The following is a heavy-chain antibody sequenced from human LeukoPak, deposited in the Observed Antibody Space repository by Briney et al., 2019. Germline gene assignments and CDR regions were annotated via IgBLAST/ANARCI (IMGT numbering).Heavy chain of an antibody. CDR2: IYYSGST. D-gene: IGHD5-12*01. V-gene: IGHV4-39*07. CDR1: GGSISSSSYY. J-gene: IGHJ4*02. CDR3: ARVWYSAYGSFDY. Sequence: SETLSLTCTVSGGSISSSSYYWGWIRQPPGQGLEWIGSIYYSGSTYYNPSLKSRVNISVDTSKNQFFLKLSSVTAAGTAVYFCARVWYSAYGSFDYWGQGTLVTVSS.